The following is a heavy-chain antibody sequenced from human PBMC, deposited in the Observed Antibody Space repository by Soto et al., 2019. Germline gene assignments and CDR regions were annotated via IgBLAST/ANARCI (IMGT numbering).Heavy chain of an antibody. V-gene: IGHV1-18*01. CDR1: GYTFTSYG. CDR3: ARDALMDYGDTNWFDP. Sequence: QVQLVQSGAEVKKPGASVKVSCKASGYTFTSYGISWVRQAPGQGLEWMGWTSAYNGNTNYAQKIQGRVTMTTDTSTSTAYMELRSLRSDDTAVYYCARDALMDYGDTNWFDPWGQGTLVTVSS. J-gene: IGHJ5*02. CDR2: TSAYNGNT. D-gene: IGHD4-17*01.